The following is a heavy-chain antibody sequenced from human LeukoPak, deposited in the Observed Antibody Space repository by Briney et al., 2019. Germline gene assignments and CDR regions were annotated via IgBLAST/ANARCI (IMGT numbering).Heavy chain of an antibody. CDR1: GGSISSVDYY. CDR3: ARRRSSSQYFDY. V-gene: IGHV4-31*03. J-gene: IGHJ4*02. D-gene: IGHD6-6*01. Sequence: TLSLTCTVSGGSISSVDYYWSWIRQYPGKGLEWIGYINYRGSAYYNPSLKSRVTISVDTSKNQFSLKLTSVTAADTAVYYCARRRSSSQYFDYWGQGTLVTVSS. CDR2: INYRGSA.